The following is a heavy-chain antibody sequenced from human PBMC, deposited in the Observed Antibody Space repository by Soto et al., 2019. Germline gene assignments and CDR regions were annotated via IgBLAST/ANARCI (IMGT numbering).Heavy chain of an antibody. J-gene: IGHJ3*02. Sequence: QVQLVQSGAEVKKPGASVKVSCKASGYTFTGYYMHWVRQAPGQGLEWMGWINPNSGGTNYVQKFQGWVTMTRDTSISTAYMELSRLRSDDTAVYYCARAGNRDAFDIWGQGTMVTVSS. CDR3: ARAGNRDAFDI. V-gene: IGHV1-2*04. D-gene: IGHD1-1*01. CDR2: INPNSGGT. CDR1: GYTFTGYY.